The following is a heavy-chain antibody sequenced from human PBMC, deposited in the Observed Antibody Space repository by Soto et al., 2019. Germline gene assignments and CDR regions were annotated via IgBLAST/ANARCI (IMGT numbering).Heavy chain of an antibody. D-gene: IGHD1-1*01. CDR1: GFTFSSYA. Sequence: EVQLLESGGGSVQPGGSLRLSCAASGFTFSSYAMHWVRRPPGKGLEWVSSISGSGGTAYYADSVKGRFSISRDSLGNTLYLQMNSLRAEDTAVYYCAKGRGQNWNFDYWAREPWSPSPQ. V-gene: IGHV3-23*01. CDR3: AKGRGQNWNFDY. J-gene: IGHJ4*02. CDR2: ISGSGGTA.